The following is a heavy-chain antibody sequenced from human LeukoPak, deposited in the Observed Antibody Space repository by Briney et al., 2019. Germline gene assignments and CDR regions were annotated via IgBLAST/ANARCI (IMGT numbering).Heavy chain of an antibody. J-gene: IGHJ3*02. CDR1: GFTFSDHY. Sequence: PGGSLRLSCEVSGFTFSDHYMSWIRQAPGKRLEWVSYISSGSTYTNYADSVEGRFTISRDNAKNSLYLQMNSLRAEDTAVYYCARGHYGSGIHQGAFDIWGQGTIVTVSS. V-gene: IGHV3-11*05. CDR3: ARGHYGSGIHQGAFDI. D-gene: IGHD3-10*01. CDR2: ISSGSTYT.